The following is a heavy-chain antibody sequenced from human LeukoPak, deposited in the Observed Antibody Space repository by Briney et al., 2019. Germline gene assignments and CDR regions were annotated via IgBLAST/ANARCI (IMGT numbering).Heavy chain of an antibody. D-gene: IGHD6-6*01. CDR1: GGTFSSYA. J-gene: IGHJ3*02. V-gene: IGHV1-69*05. CDR3: ARVWSMAALDDAFDI. Sequence: SVKVSCKASGGTFSSYAISWVRQAPGQGLEWMGGIIPIFGTANYAQKFQGRVTITTDESTSTAYMELSSLRSEDTAVYYCARVWSMAALDDAFDIWGQGTMVTVSS. CDR2: IIPIFGTA.